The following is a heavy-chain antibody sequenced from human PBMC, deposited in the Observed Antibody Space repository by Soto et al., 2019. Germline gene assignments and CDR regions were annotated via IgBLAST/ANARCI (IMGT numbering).Heavy chain of an antibody. CDR1: GFTFTSSA. CDR3: AKEYCDSSRCYLPDY. D-gene: IGHD2-2*01. CDR2: IVVRSGNT. V-gene: IGHV1-58*02. Sequence: SVKVSCKASGFTFTSSAMQWVRQARGQRLEWIGWIVVRSGNTNYAQKFQERVTITRDISTSTAYMELRSLRSEDTAVYYCAKEYCDSSRCYLPDYWGQGALVTVSS. J-gene: IGHJ4*02.